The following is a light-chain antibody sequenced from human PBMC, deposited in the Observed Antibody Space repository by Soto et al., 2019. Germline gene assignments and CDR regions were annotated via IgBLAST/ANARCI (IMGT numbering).Light chain of an antibody. CDR1: QGIRND. CDR2: AAS. CDR3: QKYNSAPRT. Sequence: IQMAQSPSSLSASVGDRVTITCRASQGIRNDLDWFQQKPGKAPKLLIYAASTLQSGVPSRFSGSGSGTDFILTISSLQPEDVATYYCQKYNSAPRTFGQGTKVDIK. V-gene: IGKV1-27*01. J-gene: IGKJ1*01.